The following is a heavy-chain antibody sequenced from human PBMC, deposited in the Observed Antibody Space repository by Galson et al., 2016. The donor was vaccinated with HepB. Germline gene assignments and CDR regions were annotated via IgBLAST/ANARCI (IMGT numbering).Heavy chain of an antibody. CDR2: ISSRGTAI. CDR3: ARSVAKWEPLEY. V-gene: IGHV3-48*03. CDR1: GFSLSDYS. Sequence: SLRLSCAASGFSLSDYSVNWVRQAPGKGLEWLSYISSRGTAIYYVESAMGRFTISRDRAKNSGYLQMNSLRGDDTAVYYCARSVAKWEPLEYWGQGTLVTVSS. J-gene: IGHJ4*02. D-gene: IGHD1-26*01.